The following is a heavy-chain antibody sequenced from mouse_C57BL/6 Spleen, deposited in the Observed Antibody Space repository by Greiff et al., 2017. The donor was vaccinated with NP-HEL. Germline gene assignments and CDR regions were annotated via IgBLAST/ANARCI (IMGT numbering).Heavy chain of an antibody. CDR2: IDPSDSET. Sequence: QVQLQQPGAELVRPGSSVKLSCKASGYTFTSYWMHWVKQRPIQGLEWIGNIDPSDSETHYNQKFKDKATLTVDKSSSTAYMQLSSLTSEDSAVYYCARDGYQPLDYWGQGTTLTVSS. CDR1: GYTFTSYW. V-gene: IGHV1-52*01. D-gene: IGHD2-3*01. J-gene: IGHJ2*01. CDR3: ARDGYQPLDY.